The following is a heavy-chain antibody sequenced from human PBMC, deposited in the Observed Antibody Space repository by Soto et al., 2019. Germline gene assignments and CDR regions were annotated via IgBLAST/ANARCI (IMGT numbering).Heavy chain of an antibody. CDR2: ISAYNGNT. Sequence: GASVKVSCKASGYTFTSYGISWVRQAPGQRLEWMGWISAYNGNTNYAQKLQGRVTMTTDTSTSTAYMELRSLRSDDTAVYYCARVGGSYSYYSYGMDVSGQGTTVTVSS. CDR1: GYTFTSYG. CDR3: ARVGGSYSYYSYGMDV. J-gene: IGHJ6*02. V-gene: IGHV1-18*04. D-gene: IGHD1-26*01.